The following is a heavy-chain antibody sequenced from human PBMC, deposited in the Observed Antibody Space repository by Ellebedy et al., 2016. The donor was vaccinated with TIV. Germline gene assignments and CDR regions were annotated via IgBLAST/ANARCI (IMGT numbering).Heavy chain of an antibody. CDR3: TTEYCSSTSCSPGYSSSTVLDYFDY. CDR1: GFTFSNAW. D-gene: IGHD2-2*01. J-gene: IGHJ4*02. V-gene: IGHV3-15*01. Sequence: GESLKISCAASGFTFSNAWMSWVRQAPGKGLEWVGRIKSKTVGGTTDYAAPVKGRFTISRDDSKNTLYLQMNSLKTEDTAVYYCTTEYCSSTSCSPGYSSSTVLDYFDYWGQGTLVTVSS. CDR2: IKSKTVGGTT.